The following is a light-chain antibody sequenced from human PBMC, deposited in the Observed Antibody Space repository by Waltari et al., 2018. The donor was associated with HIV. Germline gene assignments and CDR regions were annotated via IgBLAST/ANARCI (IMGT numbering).Light chain of an antibody. CDR1: PSVKTN. V-gene: IGKV3D-15*01. CDR3: QQYYHWPRT. Sequence: VMTQSPATLSVSPGERATLSCRASPSVKTNLAWYQQKPGQAPRLLIHGASTTASGVAARCSGSGAGTEFTLTINSLQSEDAAVYFCQQYYHWPRTFGQGTKV. CDR2: GAS. J-gene: IGKJ1*01.